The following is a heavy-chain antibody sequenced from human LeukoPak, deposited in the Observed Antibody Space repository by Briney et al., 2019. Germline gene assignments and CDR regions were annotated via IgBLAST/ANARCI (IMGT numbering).Heavy chain of an antibody. CDR1: EYTFTSYD. J-gene: IGHJ4*02. V-gene: IGHV1-8*03. D-gene: IGHD3-3*01. CDR2: MNPNSGNT. CDR3: ARLYYDFWSGYYSDY. Sequence: ASVKVSCKASEYTFTSYDINWVRQATGQGLEWMGWMNPNSGNTGYAQKFQGRVTITRNTSISTAYMELSSLRSEDTAVYYCARLYYDFWSGYYSDYWGQGTLVTVSS.